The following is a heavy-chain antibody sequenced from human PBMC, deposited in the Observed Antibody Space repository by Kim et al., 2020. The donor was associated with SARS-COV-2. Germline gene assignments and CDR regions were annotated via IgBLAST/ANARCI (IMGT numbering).Heavy chain of an antibody. Sequence: ASVKVSCKVSGYTLTELSIHWVRQAPGKGLEWMGGFDPEDGETIYAQKFQGRVTMTEDTSTDTAYMELSSLISEETAMYYCATNNWGFDFLGQGTLVTVSS. D-gene: IGHD7-27*01. CDR3: ATNNWGFDF. CDR1: GYTLTELS. CDR2: FDPEDGET. V-gene: IGHV1-24*01. J-gene: IGHJ4*02.